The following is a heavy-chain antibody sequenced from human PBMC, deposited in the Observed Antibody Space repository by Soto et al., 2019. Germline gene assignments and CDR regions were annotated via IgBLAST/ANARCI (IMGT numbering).Heavy chain of an antibody. D-gene: IGHD3-3*01. CDR3: ARVQTIFGIITVFDY. CDR2: IYYSGST. Sequence: LSLTCSFSIGSINSAGYYWSLLRQHPGQGLEWIGNIYYSGSTNYNPSLKSRVTISIDTSKNHFSLNLSSVTAADTAVYYCARVQTIFGIITVFDYWGQGTLVTVSS. CDR1: IGSINSAGYY. V-gene: IGHV4-31*03. J-gene: IGHJ4*02.